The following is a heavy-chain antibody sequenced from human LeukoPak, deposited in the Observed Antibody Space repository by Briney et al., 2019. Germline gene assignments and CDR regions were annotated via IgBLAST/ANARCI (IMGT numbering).Heavy chain of an antibody. CDR1: GGSISSYY. V-gene: IGHV4-59*08. CDR3: ARQSRSRAYYYGMDV. Sequence: SETLSLTCTVSGGSISSYYWSWIRQPPGKGLERIGYIYYSGSTNYNPSLKSRVTISVDTSKNQFSLKLSSVTAADTAVYYCARQSRSRAYYYGMDVWGQGTTVTVSS. J-gene: IGHJ6*02. CDR2: IYYSGST.